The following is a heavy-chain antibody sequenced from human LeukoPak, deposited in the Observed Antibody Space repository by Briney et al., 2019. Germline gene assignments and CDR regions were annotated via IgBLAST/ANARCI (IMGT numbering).Heavy chain of an antibody. D-gene: IGHD3-22*01. CDR2: IYSGGNT. Sequence: ETLSLTCAVSGYSISNSNWWGWIRQPPGKGLEWVSVIYSGGNTYYADSVKGRFTISRDNSKNTLYLQMTSLRAEDTAVYYCARADYYDSSGYNDYWGQGTLVTVSS. V-gene: IGHV3-53*01. CDR1: GYSISNSNW. CDR3: ARADYYDSSGYNDY. J-gene: IGHJ4*02.